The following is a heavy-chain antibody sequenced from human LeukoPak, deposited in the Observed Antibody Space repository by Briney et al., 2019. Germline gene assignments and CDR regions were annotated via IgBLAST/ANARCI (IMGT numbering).Heavy chain of an antibody. J-gene: IGHJ4*02. Sequence: ASVKVSCKASGGTFSSYAISWLRQAPGQGLEWMGRIIPIFGTANYAQKFQGRVTITTDESTSTAYMELSSLRSEDTAVYYCASLATVTRGAYYFDYWGQGTLVTVSS. V-gene: IGHV1-69*05. CDR1: GGTFSSYA. CDR3: ASLATVTRGAYYFDY. D-gene: IGHD4-17*01. CDR2: IIPIFGTA.